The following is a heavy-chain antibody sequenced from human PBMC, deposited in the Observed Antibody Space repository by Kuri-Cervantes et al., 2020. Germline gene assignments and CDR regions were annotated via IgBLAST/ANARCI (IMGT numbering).Heavy chain of an antibody. V-gene: IGHV3-49*04. D-gene: IGHD3-22*01. CDR1: GFTFSSYA. CDR3: TRSYYYDSSGGDY. J-gene: IGHJ4*02. Sequence: GESLKISCAPSGFTFSSYAMSWVRQAPGKGLEWVGFIRSKAYGGTTEYAASVKGRFTISRDDSKSIAYLQMNSLKTEDTVVYYCTRSYYYDSSGGDYWGQGTLVTVSS. CDR2: IRSKAYGGTT.